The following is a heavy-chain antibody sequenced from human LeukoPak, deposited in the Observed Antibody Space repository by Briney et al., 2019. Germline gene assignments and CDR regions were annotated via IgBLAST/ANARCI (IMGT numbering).Heavy chain of an antibody. V-gene: IGHV3-66*02. CDR3: ARDLKSGVVVITTFPYY. Sequence: PGGSLRLSCAASGFTVSSNYMSWVRQAPGKGLEWVSVIYSGGSAYYADYVKGRFTISRDNSKNTLYLQMNSLRAEDTAVYYCARDLKSGVVVITTFPYYWGQGTLVTVSS. D-gene: IGHD3-22*01. CDR2: IYSGGSA. J-gene: IGHJ4*02. CDR1: GFTVSSNY.